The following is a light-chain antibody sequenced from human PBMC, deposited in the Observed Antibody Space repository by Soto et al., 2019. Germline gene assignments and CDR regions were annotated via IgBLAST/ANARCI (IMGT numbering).Light chain of an antibody. J-gene: IGLJ1*01. Sequence: QSVLTQPASVSGSPGQSITISCTGTSRDVGGYNYVSWYQQHPGKAPKLMIYDVRNRPSGVSNRFSGSKSVNTASLTISGLQAEDEADYSCSSYTTISTYVFGTGTKVTVL. CDR3: SSYTTISTYV. CDR2: DVR. CDR1: SRDVGGYNY. V-gene: IGLV2-14*01.